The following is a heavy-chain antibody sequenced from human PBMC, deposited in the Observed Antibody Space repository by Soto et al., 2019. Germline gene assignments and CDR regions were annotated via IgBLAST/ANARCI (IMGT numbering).Heavy chain of an antibody. V-gene: IGHV3-33*01. CDR1: GFTFSSYG. CDR3: AREGYSSGWGDY. D-gene: IGHD6-19*01. CDR2: IWYDGSNK. J-gene: IGHJ4*02. Sequence: QVQLVESGGGVVQPGRSLRLSCAASGFTFSSYGMHWVRQAPGKGLEWVAVIWYDGSNKYYADSVKGRFTISRDNSKNTLYLQMNSLRAEDTAVYYCAREGYSSGWGDYWGQGTLVTVSS.